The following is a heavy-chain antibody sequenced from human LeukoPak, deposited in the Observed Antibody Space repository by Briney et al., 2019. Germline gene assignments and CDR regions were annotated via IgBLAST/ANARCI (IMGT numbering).Heavy chain of an antibody. J-gene: IGHJ6*03. D-gene: IGHD2-15*01. CDR3: ARAVETPIYYYYYYMDV. Sequence: ASVKVSCKASGYTFTSYDINWVRQATGQGLEWMGWMNPNSGNTGSAQKFQGRVTMTRNTSISTAYMELSSLRSEDTAVYYCARAVETPIYYYYYYMDVWGKGTTVTVSS. CDR1: GYTFTSYD. CDR2: MNPNSGNT. V-gene: IGHV1-8*01.